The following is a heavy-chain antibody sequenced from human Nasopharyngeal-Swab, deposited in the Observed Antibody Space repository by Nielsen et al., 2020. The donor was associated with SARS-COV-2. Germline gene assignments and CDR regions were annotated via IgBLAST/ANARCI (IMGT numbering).Heavy chain of an antibody. CDR2: IYWNDDK. D-gene: IGHD3-16*01. Sequence: SGPTLVKPTQTLTLTCTFSGFSLSTSGMGVGWIRQPPGKALEWLALIYWNDDKRYSPSLKSRLTITKDTSKNQVVLTMTNMDPVDTATYYCAHRLLGFASARSFDYWGQGTPVTVSS. J-gene: IGHJ4*02. CDR3: AHRLLGFASARSFDY. V-gene: IGHV2-5*01. CDR1: GFSLSTSGMG.